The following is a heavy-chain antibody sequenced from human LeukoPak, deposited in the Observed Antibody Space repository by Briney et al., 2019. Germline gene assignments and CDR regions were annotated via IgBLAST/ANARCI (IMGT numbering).Heavy chain of an antibody. CDR2: INHSGST. CDR1: GGSFSGYY. J-gene: IGHJ4*02. Sequence: SETLSLTCAVYGGSFSGYYWSWIRQPPGKGLEWIGEINHSGSTNYNPSLKSRVTISVDTSKNQFSLKLSSVTAADTAVYYCARYQLLDAFDYRGQGTLVTVSS. V-gene: IGHV4-34*01. D-gene: IGHD2-2*01. CDR3: ARYQLLDAFDY.